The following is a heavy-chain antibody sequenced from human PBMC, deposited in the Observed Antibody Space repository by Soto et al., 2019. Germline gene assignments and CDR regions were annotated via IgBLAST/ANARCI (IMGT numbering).Heavy chain of an antibody. CDR1: GFTFSSYD. Sequence: EVQLAESGGGMVQPGGSLRLSCVASGFTFSSYDMHWVRQAPGKGLEYVSSISSNGGTTYYGNSVKGRFTISRDNSKNTPYPHVGSLGADDIAVYYCVRRVSGNYDYWGQGTLVTVSS. CDR2: ISSNGGTT. J-gene: IGHJ4*02. D-gene: IGHD1-7*01. CDR3: VRRVSGNYDY. V-gene: IGHV3-64*01.